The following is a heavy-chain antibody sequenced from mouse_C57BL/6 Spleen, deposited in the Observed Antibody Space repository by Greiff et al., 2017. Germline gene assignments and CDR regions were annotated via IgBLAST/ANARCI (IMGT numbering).Heavy chain of an antibody. CDR1: GYTFTSYW. Sequence: QVQLQQPGAELVMPGASVKLSCKASGYTFTSYWMHWVKQRPGQGLEWIGEIDPSDSYTNYNQEFKGKSTLTVDKSSSTAYMQLSSLTSEDSAVYYCARGELLFAYWGQGTLVTVSA. J-gene: IGHJ3*01. CDR3: ARGELLFAY. V-gene: IGHV1-69*01. CDR2: IDPSDSYT. D-gene: IGHD2-13*01.